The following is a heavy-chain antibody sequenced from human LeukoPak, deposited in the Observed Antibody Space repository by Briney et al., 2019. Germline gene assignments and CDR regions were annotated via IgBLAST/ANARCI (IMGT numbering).Heavy chain of an antibody. D-gene: IGHD4-17*01. CDR2: ISYDGSNK. V-gene: IGHV3-30*03. CDR3: ARGGYWGDYVFDF. CDR1: GFTFDDYD. J-gene: IGHJ4*02. Sequence: GGSLRLSCAAPGFTFDDYDMSWVRQAPGKGLEWVAAISYDGSNKWHADSVKGRFTISRDNSKHTLYLQMNSLRAEDTAVYYCARGGYWGDYVFDFWGPGTLVTVSS.